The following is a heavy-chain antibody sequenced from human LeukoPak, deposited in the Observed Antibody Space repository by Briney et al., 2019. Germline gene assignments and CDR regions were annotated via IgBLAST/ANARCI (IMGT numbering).Heavy chain of an antibody. CDR1: RFTFDDYG. D-gene: IGHD3-9*01. V-gene: IGHV3-20*04. CDR2: INWSGGST. CDR3: ARGSYYDILTGYYEKLFDY. J-gene: IGHJ4*02. Sequence: GGSLRLSCAASRFTFDDYGMSWVRQAPGKGLEWVSGINWSGGSTGYADSVKGRFTISRDNAKNSLYLQMNSLRAEDTALYYCARGSYYDILTGYYEKLFDYWGQGTLVTVSS.